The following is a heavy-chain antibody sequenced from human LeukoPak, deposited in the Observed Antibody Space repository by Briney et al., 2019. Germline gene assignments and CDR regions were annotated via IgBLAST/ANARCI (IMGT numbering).Heavy chain of an antibody. CDR1: GFIFSSYA. V-gene: IGHV3-30*04. J-gene: IGHJ4*02. Sequence: GGSLRLSCAASGFIFSSYAMHWVRQAPGKGLEWVAVISYDGSNKYYADSVKGRFTISRDNSKNTLYLQLNSLRGEDTALYYCARAYNSGWYRDFDYWGQGTLVTVSS. CDR3: ARAYNSGWYRDFDY. CDR2: ISYDGSNK. D-gene: IGHD6-19*01.